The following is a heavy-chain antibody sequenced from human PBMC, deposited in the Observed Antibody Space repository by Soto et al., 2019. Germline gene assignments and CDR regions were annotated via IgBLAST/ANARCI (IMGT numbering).Heavy chain of an antibody. CDR3: AREEVAATNWFDP. J-gene: IGHJ5*02. Sequence: PSETLSLTCAVSGGSFNDCYWSWMRQTPGKGLEWIGRINHAGSTNYNPSLKGRVAISVDTSKNQFSLRLTSVTAADTAVYYCAREEVAATNWFDPWGQGTLVTVSS. D-gene: IGHD2-15*01. V-gene: IGHV4-34*01. CDR2: INHAGST. CDR1: GGSFNDCY.